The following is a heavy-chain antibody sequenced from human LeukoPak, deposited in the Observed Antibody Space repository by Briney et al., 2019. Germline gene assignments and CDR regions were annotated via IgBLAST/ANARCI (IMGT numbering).Heavy chain of an antibody. CDR3: ARGSRYCGSGTCYYFDQ. CDR1: GFTFSSYE. V-gene: IGHV3-48*03. D-gene: IGHD2-15*01. CDR2: ISSSGNVR. J-gene: IGHJ4*02. Sequence: GGSPRLSCAASGFTFSSYEMNWVRQAPGKGLEWVSYISSSGNVRHYGDSVKGRFTISRDNAKNSLSLQMNSLRAEDTAVYFCARGSRYCGSGTCYYFDQWGQGTLVTVSS.